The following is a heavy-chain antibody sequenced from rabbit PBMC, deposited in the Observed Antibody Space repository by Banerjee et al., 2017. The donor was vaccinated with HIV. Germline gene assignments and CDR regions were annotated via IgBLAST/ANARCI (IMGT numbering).Heavy chain of an antibody. Sequence: QEQLEESGGDLVKPEGSLTLTCTASGFSFSSGYDMCWVRQAPGKGLEWIGCIYAGSSGRTVYASWAKGRFTISKTSSTTVTLQMTSLTAADTATYFCARGDYAGSAQFNLWGQGTLVTVS. CDR3: ARGDYAGSAQFNL. CDR2: IYAGSSGRT. D-gene: IGHD4-2*01. V-gene: IGHV1S45*01. CDR1: GFSFSSGYD. J-gene: IGHJ4*01.